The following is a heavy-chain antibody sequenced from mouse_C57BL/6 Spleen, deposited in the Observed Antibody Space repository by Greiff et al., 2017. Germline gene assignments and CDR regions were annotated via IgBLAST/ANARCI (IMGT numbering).Heavy chain of an antibody. D-gene: IGHD2-2*01. V-gene: IGHV5-9-1*02. J-gene: IGHJ1*03. CDR3: TYGYDGGYFDV. Sequence: DVKLVESGAGLVKPGGSLKLSCAASGFTFSSYAMSWVRQTPEKRLEWVAYISSGGDYIYYADTVKGRFTISRDNARNTLYLQMSSLKSEDTAMYYCTYGYDGGYFDVWGTGTTVTVSS. CDR2: ISSGGDYI. CDR1: GFTFSSYA.